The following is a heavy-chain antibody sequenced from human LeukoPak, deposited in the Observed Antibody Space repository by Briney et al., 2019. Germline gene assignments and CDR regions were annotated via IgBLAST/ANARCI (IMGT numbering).Heavy chain of an antibody. CDR1: GFSFSSYS. Sequence: GGSLRLSCAASGFSFSSYSMNWVRQAPGKGLEWVSYISGSGNAKHYTDSVKGRFTISRDNAKNALYLQMNSLRVEDTAVYHCVRHAGRTGGQWGQGILITVSS. CDR3: VRHAGRTGGQ. V-gene: IGHV3-48*01. CDR2: ISGSGNAK. D-gene: IGHD3-10*01. J-gene: IGHJ4*02.